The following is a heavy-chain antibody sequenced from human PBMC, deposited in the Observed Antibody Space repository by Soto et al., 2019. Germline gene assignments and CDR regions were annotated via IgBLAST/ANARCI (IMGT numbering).Heavy chain of an antibody. Sequence: GGSLRLSCAASGFTFSRYVMTWVRQAPGKGLEWVSGISGSGGSTYYADSVKGRFTISRDNSKNTLYLQMNSLRAEDTAIYYFAKDGDVWGQGTTVTVSS. CDR3: AKDGDV. CDR2: ISGSGGST. V-gene: IGHV3-23*01. J-gene: IGHJ6*02. CDR1: GFTFSRYV.